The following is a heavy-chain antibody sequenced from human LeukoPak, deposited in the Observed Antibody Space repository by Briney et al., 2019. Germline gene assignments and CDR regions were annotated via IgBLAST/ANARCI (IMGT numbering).Heavy chain of an antibody. J-gene: IGHJ4*02. CDR3: AKASGGSTIFGVYDY. Sequence: GGSLRLSCAASGFTLSSYAMSWVRRAPGKGLEWVSAISGSGGSTYYADSVKGRFTISRDNSKNTLYLQMNSLRAEDTAVYYCAKASGGSTIFGVYDYWGQGTLVTVSS. D-gene: IGHD3-3*01. CDR2: ISGSGGST. V-gene: IGHV3-23*01. CDR1: GFTLSSYA.